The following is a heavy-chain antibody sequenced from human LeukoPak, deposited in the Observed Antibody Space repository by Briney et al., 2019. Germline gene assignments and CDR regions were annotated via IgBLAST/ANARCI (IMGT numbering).Heavy chain of an antibody. CDR1: GGSFSGYY. V-gene: IGHV4-34*01. D-gene: IGHD3-10*01. CDR3: ARSKALLSNYYGSGSDFDY. Sequence: PSETLSLTCAVYGGSFSGYYWSWIRQPPGKGLEWIGEINHSGSTNYNPSLKSRVTISVDTSKNQFSLKLSSVTAADTAVYYCARSKALLSNYYGSGSDFDYWGQGTLVTVSS. CDR2: INHSGST. J-gene: IGHJ4*02.